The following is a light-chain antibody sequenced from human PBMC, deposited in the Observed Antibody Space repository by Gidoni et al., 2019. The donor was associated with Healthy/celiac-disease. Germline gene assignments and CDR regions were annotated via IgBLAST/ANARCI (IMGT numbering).Light chain of an antibody. Sequence: QSALTQPASVSGSPGQSITISCTGTSSDVGGYNYVSWYQQHPGKAHKLMIYEVSNRPSGVPDRFSGSKSGNTASLTISWLQAEDEADYYCSSYTSSSTLVFGGGTKLTVL. J-gene: IGLJ2*01. CDR1: SSDVGGYNY. CDR2: EVS. CDR3: SSYTSSSTLV. V-gene: IGLV2-14*01.